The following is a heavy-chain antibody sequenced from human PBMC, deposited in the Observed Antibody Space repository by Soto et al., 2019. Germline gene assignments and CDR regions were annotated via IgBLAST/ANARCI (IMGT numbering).Heavy chain of an antibody. D-gene: IGHD4-17*01. J-gene: IGHJ4*02. CDR2: IYWDDDK. CDR1: GFSLTTSGVG. V-gene: IGHV2-5*02. CDR3: ANRNYVEALFDY. Sequence: QITLKESGPTLVKPTQTLTLTCTFSGFSLTTSGVGVGWIRQPPGKALEWLAVIYWDDDKHSSPSLESRLTITKDTSKNQVVLTMTDMDPVDSATYYCANRNYVEALFDYWGQGTLVTVSS.